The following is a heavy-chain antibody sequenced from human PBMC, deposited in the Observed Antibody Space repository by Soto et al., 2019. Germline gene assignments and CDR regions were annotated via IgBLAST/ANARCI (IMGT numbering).Heavy chain of an antibody. D-gene: IGHD2-2*01. CDR3: ARETHSEYCSSTSCNYYYGMDV. CDR1: GYTFSTYA. V-gene: IGHV1-3*01. Sequence: ASVKVSCKASGYTFSTYAMHWVRQAPGQRLEWMGWINAGNGNTKYSQKFQGRVTITRDTSASTAYMELSSLRSEDTAVYYCARETHSEYCSSTSCNYYYGMDVWGQGTTVTVSS. J-gene: IGHJ6*02. CDR2: INAGNGNT.